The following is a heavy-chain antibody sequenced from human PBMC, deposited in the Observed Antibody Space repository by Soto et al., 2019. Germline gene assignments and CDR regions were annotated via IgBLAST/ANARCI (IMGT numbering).Heavy chain of an antibody. CDR1: GFTFSKYW. CDR2: ISGDGTTT. D-gene: IGHD2-8*01. V-gene: IGHV3-74*01. Sequence: EVQLVESGGGLVQPGKALRLSCAASGFTFSKYWMHWVRQAPGKGPVWVSYISGDGTTTDYADSVKGRFTISRDNAKNTLYLQMYSLRVEDTAVYYCAIQDCTNDVCLEAAVTVGGALEYWGQGAQVTVTS. J-gene: IGHJ4*02. CDR3: AIQDCTNDVCLEAAVTVGGALEY.